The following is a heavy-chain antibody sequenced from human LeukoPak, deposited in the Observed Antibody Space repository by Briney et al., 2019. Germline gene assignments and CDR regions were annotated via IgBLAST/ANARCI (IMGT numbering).Heavy chain of an antibody. CDR2: ISGSGGST. V-gene: IGHV3-23*01. D-gene: IGHD3-22*01. J-gene: IGHJ3*02. CDR1: GFTFSSYA. CDR3: AKGGYYDHAFDI. Sequence: PGGSLRLSCAASGFTFSSYAMSWVRQAPGKGLEWVSAISGSGGSTYYADSVKGRFTISRDNSKNTLYLQINSLRAEDTAVYYCAKGGYYDHAFDIWGQGTMVTVSS.